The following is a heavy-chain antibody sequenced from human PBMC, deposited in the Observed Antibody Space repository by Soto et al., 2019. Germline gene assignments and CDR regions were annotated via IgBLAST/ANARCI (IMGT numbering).Heavy chain of an antibody. CDR2: MNPNIFNT. J-gene: IGHJ6*02. CDR1: GYTFTSYD. D-gene: IGHD3-3*01. CDR3: ARGPGYYDFWSGYSLPYYYYGMDV. V-gene: IGHV1-8*01. Sequence: ASVKVSCKASGYTFTSYDINLVRQATVQVLELIVWMNPNIFNTGYAQKFQGRFTITRNTSIITSCIELSILRSEYAAVYYCARGPGYYDFWSGYSLPYYYYGMDVWGQ.